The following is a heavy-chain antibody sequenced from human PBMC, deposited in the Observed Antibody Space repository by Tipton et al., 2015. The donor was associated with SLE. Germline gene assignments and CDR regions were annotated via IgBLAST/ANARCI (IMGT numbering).Heavy chain of an antibody. J-gene: IGHJ4*02. CDR1: GFYISRGFN. Sequence: TLSLTCTVSGFYISRGFNWGWIRQPPGKGLEWIGSISYSGTTFYNPSLKSRVTISADTSKNQFSLKLRSVTAADTAVYYCALDGGTGSAFDYWGQGTLVTVSS. CDR3: ALDGGTGSAFDY. CDR2: ISYSGTT. V-gene: IGHV4-38-2*02. D-gene: IGHD1-1*01.